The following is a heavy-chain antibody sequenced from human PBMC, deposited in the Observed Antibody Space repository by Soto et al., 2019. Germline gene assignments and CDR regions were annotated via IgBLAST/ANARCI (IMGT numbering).Heavy chain of an antibody. V-gene: IGHV4-39*01. CDR2: IYYSGST. CDR3: ATSNWFYP. Sequence: SETLSLTCTVSGGSISRRGYYWGWIRQPPGKGLEWIGTIYYSGSTYYNPSLKSRVTISVDTSKNQFSLKLSSVTAADTAVYYCATSNWFYPWGQGTLVTVS. J-gene: IGHJ5*02. CDR1: GGSISRRGYY.